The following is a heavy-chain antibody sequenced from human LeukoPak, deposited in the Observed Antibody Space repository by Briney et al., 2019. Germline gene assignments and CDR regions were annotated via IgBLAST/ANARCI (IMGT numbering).Heavy chain of an antibody. V-gene: IGHV4-59*01. CDR3: ARERHSSSMYMDV. CDR1: GGSISSYS. Sequence: SETLSLTCTVSGGSISSYSWSWIRQPPGKGLEWIGYIYYSGSTNYSPSLKSRVTISVDTSKNQFSLKLSSVTAADTAVYYCARERHSSSMYMDVWGKGTTVTVSS. J-gene: IGHJ6*03. D-gene: IGHD6-13*01. CDR2: IYYSGST.